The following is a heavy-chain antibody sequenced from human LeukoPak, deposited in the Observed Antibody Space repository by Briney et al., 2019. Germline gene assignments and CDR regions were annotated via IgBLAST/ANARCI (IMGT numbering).Heavy chain of an antibody. V-gene: IGHV4-38-2*01. Sequence: SETLSLTCAVSGYSISSGYYWGWIRQPPGKGLEWIGSIYHSGSTYYNPSLKSRVTISVDTSKNQFSLKLSSVTAADTAVYYCARRGYDFWSGYYGQYYFDYWGQGTLVTVSS. CDR1: GYSISSGYY. D-gene: IGHD3-3*01. CDR3: ARRGYDFWSGYYGQYYFDY. J-gene: IGHJ4*02. CDR2: IYHSGST.